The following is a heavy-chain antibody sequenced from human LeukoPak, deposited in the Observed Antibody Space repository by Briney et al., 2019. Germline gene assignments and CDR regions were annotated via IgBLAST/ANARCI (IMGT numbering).Heavy chain of an antibody. CDR1: GYTFTGYY. Sequence: LRASVKVSCKASGYTFTGYYMHWVRQAPGQGLEWMGRINPNSGGTNYAQKFQGRVTMTRDTSISTAYMELSRLRSDDTAVYYCARGYYDSSGYYYVNYWGQGTLVTVSS. CDR2: INPNSGGT. V-gene: IGHV1-2*06. J-gene: IGHJ4*02. D-gene: IGHD3-22*01. CDR3: ARGYYDSSGYYYVNY.